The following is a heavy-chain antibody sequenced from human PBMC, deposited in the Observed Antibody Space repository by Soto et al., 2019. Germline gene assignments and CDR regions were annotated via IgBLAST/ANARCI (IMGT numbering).Heavy chain of an antibody. V-gene: IGHV4-4*07. CDR2: IYSSGNT. CDR1: GGTISGYH. CDR3: ARGQRFSDWFDP. Sequence: SETLSLTCSVSGGTISGYHWTWIRQPAGKGLEWIGRIYSSGNTKYNPSLQSRVTMSLDTSNNQFSLRLTSVTAADTAVYYCARGQRFSDWFDPWGQGTLVTVSS. D-gene: IGHD3-3*01. J-gene: IGHJ5*02.